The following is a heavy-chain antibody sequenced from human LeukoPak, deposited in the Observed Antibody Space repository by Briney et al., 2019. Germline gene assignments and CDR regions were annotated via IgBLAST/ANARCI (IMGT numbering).Heavy chain of an antibody. D-gene: IGHD3-10*02. CDR1: GYTFTVYY. CDR2: INPNSGGT. J-gene: IGHJ4*02. CDR3: ARVLVFGGNVVDY. V-gene: IGHV1-2*02. Sequence: ASVKVSFKASGYTFTVYYMHWVRQAPGQGVEWMGWINPNSGGTNYAQKFQGRVTMTRDTSISTAYMELSRLRSDDTAVYYCARVLVFGGNVVDYWGQGTLVTVSS.